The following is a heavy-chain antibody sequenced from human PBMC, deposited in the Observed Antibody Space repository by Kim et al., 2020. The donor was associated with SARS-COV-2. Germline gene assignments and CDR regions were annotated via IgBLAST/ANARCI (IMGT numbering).Heavy chain of an antibody. CDR1: GFTFSNYA. V-gene: IGHV3-23*01. CDR3: AKHPYSSSWYSYLQH. CDR2: FSGSGGST. J-gene: IGHJ1*01. D-gene: IGHD6-13*01. Sequence: GGSLRLSCAASGFTFSNYAMSWVRQAPGKGLEWVSAFSGSGGSTYYADSVKGRFTISRDNSKNTLYLQMNSLRAEDTAVYYCAKHPYSSSWYSYLQHWGQGTLVTVSS.